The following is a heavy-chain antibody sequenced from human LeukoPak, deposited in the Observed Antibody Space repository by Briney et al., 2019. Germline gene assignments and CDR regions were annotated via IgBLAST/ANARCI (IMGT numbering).Heavy chain of an antibody. Sequence: GGSLRLSCAASGFTFSSYAMHWVRQAPGKGLEWVAVISYDGSNKYYADSVKGRFTISRDNSKNTLYLQMNSLRAEDTAVYYCARESGVVPAANAYYFDYWGQGTLVTVSS. V-gene: IGHV3-30-3*01. D-gene: IGHD2-2*01. J-gene: IGHJ4*02. CDR3: ARESGVVPAANAYYFDY. CDR2: ISYDGSNK. CDR1: GFTFSSYA.